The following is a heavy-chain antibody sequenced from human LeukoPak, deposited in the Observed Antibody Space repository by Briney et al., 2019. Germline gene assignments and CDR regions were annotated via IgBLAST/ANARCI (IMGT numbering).Heavy chain of an antibody. D-gene: IGHD3-10*01. J-gene: IGHJ4*02. V-gene: IGHV3-23*01. CDR1: GFTFSSYA. Sequence: GGSLRLSCAASGFTFSSYAMSWVRQAAGKGLEWVSAISGSGGSTYYADSVKGRFTISRDNSKDTLYLQMNSLRVEDTATYYCAKRDSHGSHPYYLDSWGQGALVTVSS. CDR3: AKRDSHGSHPYYLDS. CDR2: ISGSGGST.